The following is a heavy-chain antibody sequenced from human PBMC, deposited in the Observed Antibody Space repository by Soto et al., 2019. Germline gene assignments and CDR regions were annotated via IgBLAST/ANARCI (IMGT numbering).Heavy chain of an antibody. J-gene: IGHJ6*02. CDR2: INHSGST. Sequence: SSETLSLTCAVYGGSFSGYYWSWIRQPPGKGLEWIGEINHSGSTNYNPSLKSRVTISVDTSKNQFSLKLSSVTAADTAVYYCARRRGGDCRSTSCDWSSYYGMDVWGQGTTVTVSS. CDR1: GGSFSGYY. V-gene: IGHV4-34*01. CDR3: ARRRGGDCRSTSCDWSSYYGMDV. D-gene: IGHD2-2*01.